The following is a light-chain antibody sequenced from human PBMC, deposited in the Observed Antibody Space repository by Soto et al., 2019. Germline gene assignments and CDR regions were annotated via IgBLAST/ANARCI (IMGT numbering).Light chain of an antibody. CDR3: GTWDSSLSAVL. CDR2: DNN. CDR1: RSNIGNNY. Sequence: QSVLTQPPSVSAAPGQKVPISCSGIRSNIGNNYVSWYQQLPGTAPKLLIYDNNKQPSGIPDRFSGSKSGTSATLGINGLQTGDEADYYCGTWDSSLSAVLFGGGTKLTVL. J-gene: IGLJ2*01. V-gene: IGLV1-51*01.